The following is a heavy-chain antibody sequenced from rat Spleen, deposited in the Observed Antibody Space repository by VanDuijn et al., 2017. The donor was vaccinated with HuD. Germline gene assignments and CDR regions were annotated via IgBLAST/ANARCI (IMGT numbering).Heavy chain of an antibody. Sequence: QVQLKESGPGLVQPSETLSLTCTVSGFSLTSYSVSWVRQVSGKGPEWMGRMWYDGDTAFNSVLKSRLSISRDTSKNQVFLKMNSLQTDATGTYYCARDGEAVAASNWFAHWGQGTLVTVSS. CDR1: GFSLTSYS. J-gene: IGHJ3*01. CDR2: MWYDGDT. CDR3: ARDGEAVAASNWFAH. V-gene: IGHV2-34*01. D-gene: IGHD1-2*01.